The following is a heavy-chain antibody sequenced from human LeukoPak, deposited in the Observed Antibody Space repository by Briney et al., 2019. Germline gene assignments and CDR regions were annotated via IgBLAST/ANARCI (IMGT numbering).Heavy chain of an antibody. CDR1: GYTFTGYY. V-gene: IGHV1-2*02. J-gene: IGHJ4*02. Sequence: ASVKVSCKASGYTFTGYYMHWVRQAPGQGLEWMGWFNPNSGGTIYAQKFQGRVTMTRDTSISTAYMELSRLRSDDTAVYYCARDEGYCSSASCSAELDYWGQGTLVTVSS. CDR3: ARDEGYCSSASCSAELDY. CDR2: FNPNSGGT. D-gene: IGHD2-2*01.